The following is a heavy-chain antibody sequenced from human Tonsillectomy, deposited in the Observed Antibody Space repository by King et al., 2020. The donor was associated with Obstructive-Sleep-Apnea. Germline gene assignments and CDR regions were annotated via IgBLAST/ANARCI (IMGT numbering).Heavy chain of an antibody. CDR3: TTDPGWLRFATDFDY. J-gene: IGHJ4*02. V-gene: IGHV3-15*01. CDR1: GFSFSNAW. Sequence: VQLVESGGDLIKPGGSLRLSCAASGFSFSNAWMSWVRQAPGKGLEWVGRIKSKTEGGTTDYAAPVKGRFTISRDDSENTLYLQMNSLQTEDTAVYYCTTDPGWLRFATDFDYWGQGTLVTVSS. CDR2: IKSKTEGGTT. D-gene: IGHD5-12*01.